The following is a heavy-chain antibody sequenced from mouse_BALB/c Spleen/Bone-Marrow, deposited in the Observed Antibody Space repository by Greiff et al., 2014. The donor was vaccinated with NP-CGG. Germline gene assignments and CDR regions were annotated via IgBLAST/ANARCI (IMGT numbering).Heavy chain of an antibody. Sequence: VQLVESGAELVRPGTSVKVSCKASGYAFTDYLMEWLKQRPGQGLEWIGVINPGSGSTNYNEKFKDKATLTADKSSSTAYMQLSSLTSDDSAVYFCARYDGYFDYWGQGTILTVS. CDR1: GYAFTDYL. D-gene: IGHD2-3*01. J-gene: IGHJ2*01. CDR2: INPGSGST. CDR3: ARYDGYFDY. V-gene: IGHV1-54*01.